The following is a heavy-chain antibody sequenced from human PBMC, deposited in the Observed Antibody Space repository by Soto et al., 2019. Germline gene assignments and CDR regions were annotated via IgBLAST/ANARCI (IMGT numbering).Heavy chain of an antibody. CDR3: ARDMAVDGYDAFDI. CDR1: VGSISNFY. D-gene: IGHD6-19*01. CDR2: IYYTGST. Sequence: SETLSLTCTVSVGSISNFYWDWIRQPPGKGLERIGYIYYTGSTNYNPSLKGRVTISVDTTKNQFSLKLSSVTAADTAVYYCARDMAVDGYDAFDIWGQGTMVTVSS. V-gene: IGHV4-59*01. J-gene: IGHJ3*02.